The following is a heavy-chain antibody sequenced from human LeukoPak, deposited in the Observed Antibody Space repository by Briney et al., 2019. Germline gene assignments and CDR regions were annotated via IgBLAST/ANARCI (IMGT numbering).Heavy chain of an antibody. Sequence: GASVKVSCKASGYTFTGYYMHWVRQAPGQGLEWMGWINPNSGGTNYAQKFQGRVTMTRDTSISTAYMELSRLRSDDTAVYYCARSIYDSSGSHAFDIWGQGTMVTVSS. J-gene: IGHJ3*02. V-gene: IGHV1-2*02. CDR2: INPNSGGT. CDR1: GYTFTGYY. D-gene: IGHD3-22*01. CDR3: ARSIYDSSGSHAFDI.